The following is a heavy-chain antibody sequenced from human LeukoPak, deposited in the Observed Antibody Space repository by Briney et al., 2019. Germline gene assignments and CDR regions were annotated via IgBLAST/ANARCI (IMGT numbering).Heavy chain of an antibody. Sequence: SETLSLTCAVYGGSFSGYYWSWIRQPPGKGLEWIGEINHSGSTNYNPSLKSRVTISVDTSKNQFSLKLSSVTAADTAVYYCASGSEGEGFDPWGQGTLVTVSS. V-gene: IGHV4-34*01. CDR1: GGSFSGYY. D-gene: IGHD3-10*01. J-gene: IGHJ5*02. CDR3: ASGSEGEGFDP. CDR2: INHSGST.